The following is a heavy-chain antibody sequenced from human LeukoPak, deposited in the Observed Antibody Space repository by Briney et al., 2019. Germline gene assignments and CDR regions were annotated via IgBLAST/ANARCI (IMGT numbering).Heavy chain of an antibody. V-gene: IGHV3-30-3*01. CDR2: ISYDGSNK. CDR1: GFTFSSYA. J-gene: IGHJ4*02. D-gene: IGHD2-2*01. Sequence: GGSLRLSCAASGFTFSSYAMHWVRQAPGKGLEWVAVISYDGSNKYYADSVKGRFTISRDNSKNTLYLQMNSLRAEDTAVYYCAKANNIVVVPAAMEFDYWGQGTLVTASS. CDR3: AKANNIVVVPAAMEFDY.